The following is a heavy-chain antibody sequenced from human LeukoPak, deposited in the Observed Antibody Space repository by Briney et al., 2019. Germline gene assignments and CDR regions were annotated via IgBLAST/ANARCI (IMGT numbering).Heavy chain of an antibody. CDR1: GGSISSSSYY. D-gene: IGHD2-2*01. CDR3: ASYCSSTSCPGY. CDR2: IYYSGST. Sequence: SETLSLTCTVSGGSISSSSYYWGWIRQPPGKGLEWIGSIYYSGSTYYNPSLKSRVTISVDTSKSQFSLKLSSVTAADTAVYYCASYCSSTSCPGYWGQGTLVTVSS. V-gene: IGHV4-39*01. J-gene: IGHJ4*02.